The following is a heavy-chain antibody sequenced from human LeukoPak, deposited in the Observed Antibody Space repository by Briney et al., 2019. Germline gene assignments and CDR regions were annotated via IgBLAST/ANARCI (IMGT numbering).Heavy chain of an antibody. V-gene: IGHV1-2*02. D-gene: IGHD3-10*01. Sequence: ASVKVFCKASGYTFTGYYMHWVRQAPGQGLEWMGWINPNSGGTNYAQKFQGRVTMTRDTSISTAYMELSRLRSDDTAVYYCARQYYGSGSYYNVFDPWGQGTLVTVSS. J-gene: IGHJ5*02. CDR3: ARQYYGSGSYYNVFDP. CDR1: GYTFTGYY. CDR2: INPNSGGT.